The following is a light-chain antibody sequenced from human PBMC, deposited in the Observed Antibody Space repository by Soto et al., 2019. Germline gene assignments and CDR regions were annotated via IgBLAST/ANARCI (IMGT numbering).Light chain of an antibody. CDR2: EVS. CDR1: SSDVGGYNY. V-gene: IGLV2-14*01. J-gene: IGLJ2*01. Sequence: QSALTQPASVSGSPGQSITISCTGTSSDVGGYNYVSWYQQHPGKAPKLMIFEVSNRPSGVSTRFSGSKSGNTASLTISGLQAEDEADYYCSSYRSSSTFVIFRGGTQLTVL. CDR3: SSYRSSSTFVI.